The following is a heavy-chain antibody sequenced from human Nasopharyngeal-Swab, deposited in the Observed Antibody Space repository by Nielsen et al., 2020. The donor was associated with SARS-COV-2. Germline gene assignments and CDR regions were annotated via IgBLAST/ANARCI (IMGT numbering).Heavy chain of an antibody. D-gene: IGHD2-21*01. J-gene: IGHJ5*02. CDR3: AKDQSINWFDP. Sequence: VRQAPGKGLVWVSRINSDGSIIDYADSVKGRFTISRDNARNTLNLQMNSLRAEDTAVYYCAKDQSINWFDPWGQGTLVTVSS. CDR2: INSDGSII. V-gene: IGHV3-74*01.